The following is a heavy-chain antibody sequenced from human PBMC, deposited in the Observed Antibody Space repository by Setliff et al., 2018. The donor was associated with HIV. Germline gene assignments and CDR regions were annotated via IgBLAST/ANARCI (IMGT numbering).Heavy chain of an antibody. CDR3: ARPVGSQYSYWAYYFDS. CDR2: IYHSGST. Sequence: SETLSLTCTVSGYSISSGYYWGWIRQPPGKGLEWIGSIYHSGSTYYNPSLKSRVTISLDTSTNRFSLKLNSVTAADTAIYYCARPVGSQYSYWAYYFDSWGQGAQVTVSS. J-gene: IGHJ4*02. CDR1: GYSISSGYY. D-gene: IGHD5-18*01. V-gene: IGHV4-38-2*02.